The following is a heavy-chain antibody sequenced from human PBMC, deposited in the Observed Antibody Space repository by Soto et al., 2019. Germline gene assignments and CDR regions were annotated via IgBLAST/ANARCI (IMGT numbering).Heavy chain of an antibody. Sequence: PGGSLRLSCAASGFTFSSYAMSWVRQAPGKGLEWVSAISGSGGSTYYADSVKGRFTISRDNSKNTLYLQMNSLRAEDTAVYYSAKIADMEQLVFYFDYWGQGTLVTVSS. CDR1: GFTFSSYA. D-gene: IGHD6-6*01. CDR3: AKIADMEQLVFYFDY. J-gene: IGHJ4*02. CDR2: ISGSGGST. V-gene: IGHV3-23*01.